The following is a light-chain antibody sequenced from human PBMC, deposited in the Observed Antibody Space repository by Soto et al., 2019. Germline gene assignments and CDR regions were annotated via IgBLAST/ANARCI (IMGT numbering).Light chain of an antibody. CDR1: SSDVGGYNY. CDR2: EVS. V-gene: IGLV2-14*01. CDR3: SSSVV. J-gene: IGLJ2*01. Sequence: QSVLTQPASVSGSPGQSITISCTGTSSDVGGYNYVSWYQQHPGKAPKLMIYEVSNRPSGVSNRFSGSKSGNTASLTISGLQAEDEADYYCSSSVVFGGGTKLTVL.